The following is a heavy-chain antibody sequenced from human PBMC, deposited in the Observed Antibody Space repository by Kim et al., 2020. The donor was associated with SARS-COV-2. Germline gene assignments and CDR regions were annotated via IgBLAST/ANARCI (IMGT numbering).Heavy chain of an antibody. J-gene: IGHJ5*02. Sequence: YNPAAKSRVTISVDTSKDQFSLKRSSGTAAATAVYYCARQSIRVGGWCDPWGQGTLVTVSS. D-gene: IGHD3-10*01. CDR3: ARQSIRVGGWCDP. V-gene: IGHV4-39*01.